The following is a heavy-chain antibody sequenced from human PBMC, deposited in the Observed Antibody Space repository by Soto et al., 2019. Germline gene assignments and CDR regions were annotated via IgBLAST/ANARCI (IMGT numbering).Heavy chain of an antibody. CDR2: IKSKTDGGTT. J-gene: IGHJ3*02. Sequence: PGGSLRLSCAASGFTFSNAWMSWVRQAPGKGLEWVGRIKSKTDGGTTDYAAPVKGRFTISRDDSKNTLYLQMNSLKTEDTAVYYCTTDSPPPIVATIGTIWXQGTMVTVSS. CDR1: GFTFSNAW. D-gene: IGHD5-12*01. CDR3: TTDSPPPIVATIGTI. V-gene: IGHV3-15*01.